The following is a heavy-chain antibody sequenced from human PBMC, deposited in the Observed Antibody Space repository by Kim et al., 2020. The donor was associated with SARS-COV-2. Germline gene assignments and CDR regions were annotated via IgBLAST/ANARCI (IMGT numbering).Heavy chain of an antibody. V-gene: IGHV3-11*05. CDR3: VRDITAPGSTKYFHH. D-gene: IGHD6-13*01. CDR2: ISSSSSDT. Sequence: GGSLRLSCAASGFTFSDYYMSWIRQAPGKGLEWISYISSSSSDTNYADSVRGRFAVSRDNPRNSLYLQLNSLRADDTAVDYCVRDITAPGSTKYFHHWGQGTLVTVSS. J-gene: IGHJ4*01. CDR1: GFTFSDYY.